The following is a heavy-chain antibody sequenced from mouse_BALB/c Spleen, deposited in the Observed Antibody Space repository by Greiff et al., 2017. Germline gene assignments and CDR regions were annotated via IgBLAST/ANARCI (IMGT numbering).Heavy chain of an antibody. CDR2: INPSTGYT. CDR1: GYTFTSYW. CDR3: ARGALFITTATCYFDY. J-gene: IGHJ2*01. Sequence: QVQLQQSGAELAKPGASVKMSCKASGYTFTSYWMHWVKQRPGQGLEWIGYINPSTGYTGYNQKFKDKATLTADKSSSTAYMQLSSLTSEDSAVYYCARGALFITTATCYFDYWGQGTTLTVSS. D-gene: IGHD1-2*01. V-gene: IGHV1-7*01.